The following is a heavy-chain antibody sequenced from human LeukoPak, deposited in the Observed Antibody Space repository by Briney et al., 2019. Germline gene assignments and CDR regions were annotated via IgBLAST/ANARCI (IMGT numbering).Heavy chain of an antibody. CDR2: IYSGGST. CDR3: ARGGLYYYDSSGYLDY. CDR1: GFTVSSNY. V-gene: IGHV3-66*01. Sequence: PGGSLGLSCAASGFTVSSNYMSWVRQAPGKGLEWVSVIYSGGSTYYADSVKGRFTISRDNSKNTLYLQMNSLRAEDTAVYYCARGGLYYYDSSGYLDYWAREPWSPSPQ. D-gene: IGHD3-22*01. J-gene: IGHJ4*02.